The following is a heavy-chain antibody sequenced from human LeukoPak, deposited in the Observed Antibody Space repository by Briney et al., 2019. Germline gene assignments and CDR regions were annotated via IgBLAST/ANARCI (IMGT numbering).Heavy chain of an antibody. CDR3: ASLSLRWSDY. CDR1: GFTFNGYW. Sequence: PGGSLRLSCAASGFTFNGYWMTWVRQAPGKGLAWVANIKQDGSEKNYVDSVKGRFTISRDNAKNSLYLQMNSLRAEDTAVYYCASLSLRWSDYWGQGTLVTVSS. J-gene: IGHJ4*02. V-gene: IGHV3-7*01. CDR2: IKQDGSEK. D-gene: IGHD4-23*01.